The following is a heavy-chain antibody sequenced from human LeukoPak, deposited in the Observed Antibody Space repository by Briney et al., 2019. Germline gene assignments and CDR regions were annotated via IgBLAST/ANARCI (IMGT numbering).Heavy chain of an antibody. Sequence: GGSLRLSCAASGFTFSSYGMSWVRQAPGKGLEWVANIKQDGSEKYYVDSVKGRFTISRDNAKNSLYLQMNSLRAEDTAVYYCARDGVVVVAATLDYFDYWGQGTLVTVSS. J-gene: IGHJ4*02. CDR3: ARDGVVVVAATLDYFDY. V-gene: IGHV3-7*01. D-gene: IGHD2-15*01. CDR1: GFTFSSYG. CDR2: IKQDGSEK.